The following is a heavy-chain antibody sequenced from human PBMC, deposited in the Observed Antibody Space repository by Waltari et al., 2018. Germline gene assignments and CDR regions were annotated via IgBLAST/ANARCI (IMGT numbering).Heavy chain of an antibody. V-gene: IGHV3-48*04. Sequence: EVQLVESGGGLVQPGGSLRLSCAASGFTFSSYSMNWVRKAPGKGLEWVSYISSSSSTIYYADSVKGRFTISRDNAKNSLYLQMNSLRAEDTAVYYCAREFSNYYGSGSYSHDAFDIWGQGTMVTVSS. CDR3: AREFSNYYGSGSYSHDAFDI. CDR1: GFTFSSYS. D-gene: IGHD3-10*01. J-gene: IGHJ3*02. CDR2: ISSSSSTI.